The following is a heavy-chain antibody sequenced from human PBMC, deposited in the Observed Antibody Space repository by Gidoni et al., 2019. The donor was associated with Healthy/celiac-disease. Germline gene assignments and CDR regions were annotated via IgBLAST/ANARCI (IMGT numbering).Heavy chain of an antibody. V-gene: IGHV1-24*01. CDR2: FDPEDGET. CDR3: ATARDIVVVVAATDAVLPRVGWFDP. D-gene: IGHD2-15*01. CDR1: GYTLTELS. Sequence: QVQLVQSGAEVKKPGASVKVSCKVSGYTLTELSMHWVRQAPGKGLEWMGGFDPEDGETIYAQKLQGRVTMTEDTSTDTAYMELGSLRSEDTAVYYCATARDIVVVVAATDAVLPRVGWFDPWGQGTLVTVSS. J-gene: IGHJ5*02.